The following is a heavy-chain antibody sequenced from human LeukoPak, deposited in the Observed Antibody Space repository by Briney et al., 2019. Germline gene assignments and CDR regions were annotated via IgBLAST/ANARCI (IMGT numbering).Heavy chain of an antibody. CDR2: ISSSGSTK. CDR3: ARECEDSSGWDPPAPMYYYYYYGMDV. Sequence: GGSLRLSCGASGITFSSYSMNWVRQAPGKGLEWVSYISSSGSTKYYADSVKGRFTISRDNARNSLYLQMNSLRAEDTAVYYCARECEDSSGWDPPAPMYYYYYYGMDVWGQGTTVTVSS. J-gene: IGHJ6*02. D-gene: IGHD6-19*01. V-gene: IGHV3-48*01. CDR1: GITFSSYS.